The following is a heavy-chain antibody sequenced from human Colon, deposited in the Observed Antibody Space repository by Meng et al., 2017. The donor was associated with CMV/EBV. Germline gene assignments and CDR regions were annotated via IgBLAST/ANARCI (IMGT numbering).Heavy chain of an antibody. CDR3: ATDHLWGMPN. CDR1: GFIFSHYS. J-gene: IGHJ4*02. CDR2: IRFDGSQQ. V-gene: IGHV3-30*02. D-gene: IGHD3-3*02. Sequence: VQLVGSGGGLVQPGGSLRLSFVTSGFIFSHYSMQWVRQSPGKGLEWVAHIRFDGSQQFYVQSVKGRFTVSRHDPKNTLYLQMNDLRPEDTGVYYCATDHLWGMPNWGRGTLVTVSS.